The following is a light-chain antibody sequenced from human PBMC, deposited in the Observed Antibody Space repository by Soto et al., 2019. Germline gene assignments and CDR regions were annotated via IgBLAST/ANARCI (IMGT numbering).Light chain of an antibody. V-gene: IGLV2-14*01. CDR3: SSYTTSSTVL. J-gene: IGLJ2*01. CDR2: EVS. CDR1: SSDFGAYGY. Sequence: QSALTQPASVSGSPGQSITISCTGTSSDFGAYGYVSWYQQHPGKAPKLMIYEVSYRPSGVSNRFSGSKSGNAASLTIPGLQAEDEADYYCSSYTTSSTVLFGGGTKLTVL.